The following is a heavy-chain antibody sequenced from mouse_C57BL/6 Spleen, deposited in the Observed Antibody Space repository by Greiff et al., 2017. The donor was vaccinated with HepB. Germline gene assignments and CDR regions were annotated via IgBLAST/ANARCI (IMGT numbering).Heavy chain of an antibody. CDR3: ARSSSGYYYGSSFDY. J-gene: IGHJ2*01. V-gene: IGHV7-3*01. CDR2: IRNKANGYTT. D-gene: IGHD1-1*01. Sequence: EVKLMESGGGLVQPGGSLSLSCAASGFTFTDYYMSWVRQPPGKALEWLGFIRNKANGYTTEYSASVKGRFTISRDNSQSILYLQMNALRAEDSATYYCARSSSGYYYGSSFDYWGQGTTLTVSS. CDR1: GFTFTDYY.